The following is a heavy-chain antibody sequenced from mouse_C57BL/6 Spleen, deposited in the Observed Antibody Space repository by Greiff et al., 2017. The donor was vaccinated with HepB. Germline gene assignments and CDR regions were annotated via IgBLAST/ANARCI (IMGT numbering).Heavy chain of an antibody. J-gene: IGHJ2*01. CDR3: TRSNWAY. D-gene: IGHD4-1*01. CDR2: IDPETGGT. CDR1: GYTFTDYE. Sequence: VQVVESGAELVRPGASVTLSCKASGYTFTDYEMHWVKQTPVHGLEWIGAIDPETGGTAYNQKFKGKAILTADKSSSTAYMELRSLTSEDSAVYYCTRSNWAYWGQGTTLTVSS. V-gene: IGHV1-15*01.